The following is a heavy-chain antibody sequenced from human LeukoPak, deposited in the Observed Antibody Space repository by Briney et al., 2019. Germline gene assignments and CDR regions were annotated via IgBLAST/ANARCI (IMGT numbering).Heavy chain of an antibody. CDR2: ISSASSDI. Sequence: PGGSLRLSCAASRFTFSDYNMNWVRQAPGAGLEWVSSISSASSDIYYADSVKGRFTISRDNAKNSLYLQMDSLRAEDTAVYYCATYIVLMVYAKDNVDYWGQGTLVTVSS. D-gene: IGHD2-8*01. CDR1: RFTFSDYN. J-gene: IGHJ4*02. V-gene: IGHV3-21*01. CDR3: ATYIVLMVYAKDNVDY.